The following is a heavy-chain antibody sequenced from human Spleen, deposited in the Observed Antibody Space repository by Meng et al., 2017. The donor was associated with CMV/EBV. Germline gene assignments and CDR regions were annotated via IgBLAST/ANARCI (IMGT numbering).Heavy chain of an antibody. CDR3: ARGLEEYLGWEMGY. D-gene: IGHD2/OR15-2a*01. J-gene: IGHJ4*02. CDR1: GFTFSSYG. Sequence: QLGESGGGVVQPGGSLRLSCAASGFTFSSYGMHWVRQAPGKGLEWVAFIRYDGSNKYYADSVKGRFTISRDTAKNTLYLEMNSLRVEDTAVYYCARGLEEYLGWEMGYWGQGTLVTVSS. V-gene: IGHV3-30*02. CDR2: IRYDGSNK.